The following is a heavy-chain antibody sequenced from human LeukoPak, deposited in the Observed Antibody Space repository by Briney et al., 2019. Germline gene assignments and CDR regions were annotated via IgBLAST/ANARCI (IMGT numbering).Heavy chain of an antibody. Sequence: PGGSLRLSCAASGFTFSRYEMKWVRQAPGKGLEWISYINVVGNNIFYADSVEGRFTMSRDNAKNSLYLEMNSLRAEDTAVYYCAISSLRIINYWGQGTLVTVSS. J-gene: IGHJ4*02. V-gene: IGHV3-48*03. D-gene: IGHD3-10*01. CDR1: GFTFSRYE. CDR2: INVVGNNI. CDR3: AISSLRIINY.